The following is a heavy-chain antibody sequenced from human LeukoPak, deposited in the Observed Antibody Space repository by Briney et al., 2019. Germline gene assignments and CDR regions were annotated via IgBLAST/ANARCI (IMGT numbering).Heavy chain of an antibody. CDR2: IKQDGGEK. CDR1: GFTFNDYW. J-gene: IGHJ6*04. Sequence: GGSLRLSCAASGFTFNDYWMTWVRQAPGKGLEWVAHIKQDGGEKYYVVSLKGRFTISRDNAKNSLFLQMNSLRAEDTAVYYCVRVCSSASLSSGCYYAMDVWGKGTTVTVPS. V-gene: IGHV3-7*03. CDR3: VRVCSSASLSSGCYYAMDV. D-gene: IGHD2-2*01.